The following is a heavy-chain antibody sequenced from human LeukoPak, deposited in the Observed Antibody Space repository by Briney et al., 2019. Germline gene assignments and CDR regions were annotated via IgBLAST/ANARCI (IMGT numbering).Heavy chain of an antibody. Sequence: SETLSLTCTVSGGSINFYYWSWIRQPAGKGLGWIGRIYSTGSTNYSPSLKSRVTMSVDKSKNQFSLNLSSVTAADTAVYYCARGIADPYSFDSWGQGTLVTVSS. CDR1: GGSINFYY. CDR3: ARGIADPYSFDS. V-gene: IGHV4-4*07. CDR2: IYSTGST. J-gene: IGHJ4*02. D-gene: IGHD6-13*01.